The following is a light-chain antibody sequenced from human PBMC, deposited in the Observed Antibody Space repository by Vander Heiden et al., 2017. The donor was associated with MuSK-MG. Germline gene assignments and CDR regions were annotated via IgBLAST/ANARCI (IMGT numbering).Light chain of an antibody. CDR3: GSFGGSYSSPVV. CDR2: DVT. V-gene: IGLV2-11*01. CDR1: SSDIGGYNY. Sequence: QSALTQPRSVSGSPGQSVTIACTGTSSDIGGYNYVSWYQQHPGKAPKLMSCDVTQRPSGVPDRFLGSKSGNTASPTIFRLQAEDEADYYGGSFGGSYSSPVVFGTGTTVTVL. J-gene: IGLJ1*01.